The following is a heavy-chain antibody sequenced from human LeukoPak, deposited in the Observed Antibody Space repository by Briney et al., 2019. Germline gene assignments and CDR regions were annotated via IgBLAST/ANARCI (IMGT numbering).Heavy chain of an antibody. CDR3: ARVQLEQYYYYGMDV. CDR2: ISYDGSNK. D-gene: IGHD1/OR15-1a*01. V-gene: IGHV3-30*04. Sequence: PGGSLRLSCAASGFTFSSYAMHWVRQAPGKGLEWVAVISYDGSNKYYADSVKGRFTISRDNSKNTLYLLMNSLRAEDTAVYYCARVQLEQYYYYGMDVWGKGTTVTVSS. CDR1: GFTFSSYA. J-gene: IGHJ6*04.